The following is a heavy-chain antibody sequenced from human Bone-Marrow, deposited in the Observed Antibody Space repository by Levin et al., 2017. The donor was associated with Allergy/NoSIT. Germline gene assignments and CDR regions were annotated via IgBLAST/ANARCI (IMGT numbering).Heavy chain of an antibody. V-gene: IGHV3-23*01. D-gene: IGHD3-16*01. CDR3: ARDGGVGDYAN. CDR1: GFIFSSYA. J-gene: IGHJ4*02. CDR2: ISGSADST. Sequence: GGSLRLSCTASGFIFSSYAMSWVRQAPGKGLEWVSAISGSADSTDYADSMQGRFTISRDNSKNTRYLQMNRLRVEDTAGYYCARDGGVGDYANWGQGTLVTVSS.